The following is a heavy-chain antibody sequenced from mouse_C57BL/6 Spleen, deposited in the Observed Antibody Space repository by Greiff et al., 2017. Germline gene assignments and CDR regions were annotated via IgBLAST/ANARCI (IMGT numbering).Heavy chain of an antibody. Sequence: EVNVVESGGGLVKPGGSLKLSCAASGFTFSDYGMHWVRQAPEKGLEWVAYISSGSSTIYYADTVKGRFTISRDNAKNTLFLQMPSLRSEDTAMYYSAREDYYGSSSFAYWGQGTLVTVSA. J-gene: IGHJ3*01. V-gene: IGHV5-17*01. CDR3: AREDYYGSSSFAY. CDR2: ISSGSSTI. CDR1: GFTFSDYG. D-gene: IGHD1-1*01.